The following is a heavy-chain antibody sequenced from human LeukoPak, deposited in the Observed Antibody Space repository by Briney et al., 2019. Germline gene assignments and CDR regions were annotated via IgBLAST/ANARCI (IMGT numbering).Heavy chain of an antibody. Sequence: PGGSLRLSCAASGFTFSSYAMSWVRQAPGKGLEWVSAISGSGGSTYYADSVKGRFTISRDNSKNTLYLQMNSLRAEDTAVYYCAKDGSRFLEWLSISHDAFDIWGQGKMVTVSS. V-gene: IGHV3-23*01. J-gene: IGHJ3*02. D-gene: IGHD3-3*01. CDR2: ISGSGGST. CDR1: GFTFSSYA. CDR3: AKDGSRFLEWLSISHDAFDI.